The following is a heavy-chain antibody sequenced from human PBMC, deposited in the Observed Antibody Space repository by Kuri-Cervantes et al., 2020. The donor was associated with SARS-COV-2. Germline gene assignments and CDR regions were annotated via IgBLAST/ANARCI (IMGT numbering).Heavy chain of an antibody. CDR1: GYTFTSYY. V-gene: IGHV1-46*01. CDR2: INPSGGST. J-gene: IGHJ4*02. Sequence: ASVKVSCKASGYTFTSYYMHWVRQAPGQGLEWMGIINPSGGSTSYAQKFQGRVTMTRDTSTSTVYMELSGLRSEDTAVYYCARSPSNGDYDGWFDYWGQGTLVTVSS. D-gene: IGHD4-17*01. CDR3: ARSPSNGDYDGWFDY.